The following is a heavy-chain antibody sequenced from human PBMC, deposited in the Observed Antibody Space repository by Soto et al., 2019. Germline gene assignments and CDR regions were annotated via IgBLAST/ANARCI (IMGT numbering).Heavy chain of an antibody. J-gene: IGHJ6*02. Sequence: QVQLVESGGGVVQPGRSLRLSCAASGFTFSSYAMHWVRQAPGKGLEWVAVISYDGSNKYYADSVKGRFTISRDNSKNTLYLHMTSLRAEDTAVYYCASLNRVRSYYGMDVWGQGTTVTVSS. V-gene: IGHV3-30-3*01. CDR1: GFTFSSYA. CDR2: ISYDGSNK. D-gene: IGHD4-17*01. CDR3: ASLNRVRSYYGMDV.